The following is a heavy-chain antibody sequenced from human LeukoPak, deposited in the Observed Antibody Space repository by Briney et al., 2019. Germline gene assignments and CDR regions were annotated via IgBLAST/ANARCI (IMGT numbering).Heavy chain of an antibody. CDR1: GYTFTSYG. J-gene: IGHJ5*02. V-gene: IGHV1-18*01. Sequence: ASVKASCKASGYTFTSYGISWVRQAPGQGLEWMGWISAYNGNTSYAQKLQGRVTMTTDTSTSTAYMELRSLRSDDTAVYYCARDGDPRSYDKRDNWFDPWGQGTLVTVSS. D-gene: IGHD1-26*01. CDR2: ISAYNGNT. CDR3: ARDGDPRSYDKRDNWFDP.